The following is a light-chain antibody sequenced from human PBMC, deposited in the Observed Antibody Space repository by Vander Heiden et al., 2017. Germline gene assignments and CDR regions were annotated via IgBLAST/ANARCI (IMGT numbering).Light chain of an antibody. V-gene: IGLV2-14*01. J-gene: IGLJ3*02. CDR3: SAYTSSSTWV. CDR2: YVR. CDR1: SSDVGGYNY. Sequence: QSALTHPASVAGSPGQSITVSCTGTSSDVGGYNYVSWFQQHPGKAPNLMIYYVRNRPSGVSNRFSGSKSGNTASLTISGRQAEAEADYYCSAYTSSSTWVFGGGTELTVL.